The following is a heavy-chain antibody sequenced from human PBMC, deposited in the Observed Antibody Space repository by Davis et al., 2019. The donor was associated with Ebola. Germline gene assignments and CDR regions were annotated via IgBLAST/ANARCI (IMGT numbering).Heavy chain of an antibody. Sequence: GESLKISCAASGFTFRVSAVHWVRQASGKGLEWVGRIINKANSYATAYAASVKGRFTISRDDSKNTAYLQMNSLKPEDTAVYYCAIDCSSTSCRGYFQHWGQGTLVTVSS. CDR2: IINKANSYAT. D-gene: IGHD2-2*01. CDR1: GFTFRVSA. J-gene: IGHJ1*01. V-gene: IGHV3-73*01. CDR3: AIDCSSTSCRGYFQH.